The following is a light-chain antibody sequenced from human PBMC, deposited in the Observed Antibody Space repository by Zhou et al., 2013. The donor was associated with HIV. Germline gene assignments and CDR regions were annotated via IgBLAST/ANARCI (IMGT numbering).Light chain of an antibody. CDR1: HIISSNF. CDR3: QQYARSPLT. CDR2: GVS. Sequence: EIVLTQSPVTLSLSPGERATLSCRASHIISSNFLAWYQQKPGQAPRLLIYGVSSRATGIPDRFSGSGSGTDFTLTINRLEPQDFAVYYCQQYARSPLTFGGGTKVDIK. J-gene: IGKJ4*01. V-gene: IGKV3-20*01.